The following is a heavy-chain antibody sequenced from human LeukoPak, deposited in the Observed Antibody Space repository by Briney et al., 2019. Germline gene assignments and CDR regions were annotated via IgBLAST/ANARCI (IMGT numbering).Heavy chain of an antibody. D-gene: IGHD6-6*01. CDR3: ARQYSSSSREVDY. CDR2: IYPGDSDT. CDR1: GYSFTSYW. Sequence: GESLKISCKGSGYSFTSYWIGWVRQMPGKGLEWMGMIYPGDSDTRYSPSFQGQVTISADKSISTAYLQWSSLKASDTAMYYCARQYSSSSREVDYWGQGTPVTVSS. J-gene: IGHJ4*02. V-gene: IGHV5-51*01.